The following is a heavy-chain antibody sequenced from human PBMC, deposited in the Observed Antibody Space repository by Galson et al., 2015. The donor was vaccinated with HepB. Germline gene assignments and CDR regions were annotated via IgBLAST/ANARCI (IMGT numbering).Heavy chain of an antibody. CDR1: GFAFSSYG. D-gene: IGHD6-19*01. Sequence: SLRLSCAASGFAFSSYGMHWVRQAPGKGLEWVAVISYDGSNKYYADSVKGRFTISRDNSKNTLYLQMNSLRPEDTAVYYCAKFLYSSGWSGYYYGMDVWGQGTTVTVSS. V-gene: IGHV3-30*18. CDR2: ISYDGSNK. CDR3: AKFLYSSGWSGYYYGMDV. J-gene: IGHJ6*02.